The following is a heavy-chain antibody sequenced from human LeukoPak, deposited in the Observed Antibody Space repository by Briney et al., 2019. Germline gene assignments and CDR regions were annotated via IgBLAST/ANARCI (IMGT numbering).Heavy chain of an antibody. V-gene: IGHV4-59*08. CDR2: ALYRGNT. Sequence: PSEALSLTCTGSGASISDHYWGWIRQPPGKGQELVGYALYRGNTNYTPSLKSRVSMSVDPSRTQFSLRLTSVTAADTAVYYCARLLLDGSRTLFDSWGQGTLVTVSS. J-gene: IGHJ4*02. CDR3: ARLLLDGSRTLFDS. D-gene: IGHD3-10*01. CDR1: GASISDHY.